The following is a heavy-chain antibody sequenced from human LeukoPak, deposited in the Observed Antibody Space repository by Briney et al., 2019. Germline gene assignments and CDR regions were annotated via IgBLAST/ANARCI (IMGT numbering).Heavy chain of an antibody. CDR2: INPNSGGT. J-gene: IGHJ4*02. V-gene: IGHV1-2*02. CDR3: ARAGSGYSLSGDY. D-gene: IGHD3-22*01. Sequence: ASVKVSCKASGYTFTGYYMHWVRQAPGQGLEWMGWINPNSGGTNYAQKFQGRVTMTRDTPISTAYMELSRLRSDDTAVYYCARAGSGYSLSGDYWGQGTLVTVSS. CDR1: GYTFTGYY.